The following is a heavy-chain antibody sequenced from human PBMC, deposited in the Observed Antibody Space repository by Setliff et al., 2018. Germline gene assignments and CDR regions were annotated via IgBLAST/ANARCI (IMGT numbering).Heavy chain of an antibody. V-gene: IGHV2-70*11. CDR3: AAASNYYDY. J-gene: IGHJ4*02. Sequence: SGPTLVNPTQTLTLTCTFSGFSLSTSGICVSWIRQPPGKALEWLARSDWDDDKYYTPSLKTRLTISKDTSKNQVVLTMTNMDPVDTATYYCAAASNYYDYWGQGTLVTVSS. CDR2: SDWDDDK. CDR1: GFSLSTSGIC.